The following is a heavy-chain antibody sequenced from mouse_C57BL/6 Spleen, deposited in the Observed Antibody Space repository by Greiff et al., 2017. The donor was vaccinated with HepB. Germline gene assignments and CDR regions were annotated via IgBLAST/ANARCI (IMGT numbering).Heavy chain of an antibody. J-gene: IGHJ1*03. CDR1: GYTFTSYW. Sequence: QVQLQQSGAELVKPGASVKMSCKASGYTFTSYWITWVKQRPGQGLEWIGDIYPGSGSTNYNEKFKSKATLTVDTSSSTAYMQLSSLTSEDSAVYYCASPIVTTGYFDVWGTGTTVTVSS. V-gene: IGHV1-55*01. CDR2: IYPGSGST. CDR3: ASPIVTTGYFDV. D-gene: IGHD2-5*01.